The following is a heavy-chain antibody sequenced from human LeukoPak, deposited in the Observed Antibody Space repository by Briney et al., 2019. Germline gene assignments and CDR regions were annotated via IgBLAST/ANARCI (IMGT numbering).Heavy chain of an antibody. CDR1: GFTVSSNY. Sequence: GGSLRLSCAASGFTVSSNYMSWVRQAPGKGLEWVSVIYSGGSTYYADSVKGRFTISRDNSKNTLYLQMNSLRAEDTAVYYCARESSSSSPREDYYYYMDVWGKGTTVSVSS. V-gene: IGHV3-66*02. CDR2: IYSGGST. D-gene: IGHD6-6*01. J-gene: IGHJ6*03. CDR3: ARESSSSSPREDYYYYMDV.